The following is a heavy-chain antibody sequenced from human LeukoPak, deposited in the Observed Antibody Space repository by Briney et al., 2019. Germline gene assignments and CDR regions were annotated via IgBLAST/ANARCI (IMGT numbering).Heavy chain of an antibody. CDR1: GFAFGSYS. D-gene: IGHD1-1*01. CDR3: VSPSRPGTTLYFDY. V-gene: IGHV3-33*01. CDR2: IWYEADHH. Sequence: GGPLRLSCATSGFAFGSYSVHWVRQAPGKGLEWVAVIWYEADHHYYGDSVKGRFTISRDNSKNTLYLQMNSLRVEDTAVYYCVSPSRPGTTLYFDYWGQGTLVTVSA. J-gene: IGHJ4*02.